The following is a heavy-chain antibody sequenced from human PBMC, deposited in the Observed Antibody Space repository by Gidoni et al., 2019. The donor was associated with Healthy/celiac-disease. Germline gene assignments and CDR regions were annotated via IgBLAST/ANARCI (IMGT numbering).Heavy chain of an antibody. V-gene: IGHV1-2*02. CDR3: ARERITMVRGVIKSGMDV. J-gene: IGHJ6*02. CDR1: VYTFTAYS. D-gene: IGHD3-10*01. CDR2: INPNSGGT. Sequence: QVQLVQSGAEAKKPGASVKVSCKASVYTFTAYSMHWVRQAPGQGLEWMGWINPNSGGTNYAQKFQGRVTMTRDTSISTAYMELSRLRSDDTVVYYCARERITMVRGVIKSGMDVWGQGTTVTVSS.